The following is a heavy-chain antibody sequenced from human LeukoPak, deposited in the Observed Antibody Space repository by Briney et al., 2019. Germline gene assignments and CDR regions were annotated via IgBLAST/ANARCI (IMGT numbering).Heavy chain of an antibody. CDR1: GFTVSSNY. CDR3: ARDGYSSGWLLYMDV. J-gene: IGHJ6*03. CDR2: IYSGCST. V-gene: IGHV3-53*01. Sequence: GGSLRLSCAASGFTVSSNYMSWVRQAPGKGLEWVSVIYSGCSTYYADSVKGRFTISRDNSKNTLYLQMNSLRAEDTAVCYCARDGYSSGWLLYMDVWGKGTTVTVSS. D-gene: IGHD6-19*01.